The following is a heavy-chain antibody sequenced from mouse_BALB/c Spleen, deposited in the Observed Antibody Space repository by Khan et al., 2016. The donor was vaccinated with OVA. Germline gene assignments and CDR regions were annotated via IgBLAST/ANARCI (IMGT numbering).Heavy chain of an antibody. Sequence: EVQLVESGPGLVKPSQSLSLTCTVTGYSITSDYAWNWIRKFPGNKLEWMGFISYSGNTNYNPSLKSRFSITRDTSKNQSFLQLNSVTTEDTATYYCARVYGGDFDYWGQGTSLTVSS. D-gene: IGHD1-1*01. CDR3: ARVYGGDFDY. CDR2: ISYSGNT. V-gene: IGHV3-2*02. CDR1: GYSITSDYA. J-gene: IGHJ2*02.